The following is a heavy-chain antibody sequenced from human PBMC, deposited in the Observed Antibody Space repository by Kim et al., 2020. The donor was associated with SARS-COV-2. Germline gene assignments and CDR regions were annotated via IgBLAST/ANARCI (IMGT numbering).Heavy chain of an antibody. D-gene: IGHD3-9*01. V-gene: IGHV3-11*04. CDR3: ARDLHYDILPWDYYYGMDV. J-gene: IGHJ6*02. Sequence: GRFTISRDNAKNTLYLQMNSLRGEDTAVYYCARDLHYDILPWDYYYGMDVWGQGTTVTVSS.